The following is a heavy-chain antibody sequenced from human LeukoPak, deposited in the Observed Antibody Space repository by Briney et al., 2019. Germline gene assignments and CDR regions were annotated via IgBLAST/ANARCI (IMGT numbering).Heavy chain of an antibody. CDR3: AKRILAKEAELATHYYYMDV. Sequence: GGSLRLSCAASGFTFSSYAMSWVRQSPGKGLEWVSAISGSGGSTYYADSVKGRFTISRDNSKNTLYLQMNSLRAEDTAVYYCAKRILAKEAELATHYYYMDVWGKGTTVTVSS. CDR2: ISGSGGST. J-gene: IGHJ6*03. V-gene: IGHV3-23*01. D-gene: IGHD6-6*01. CDR1: GFTFSSYA.